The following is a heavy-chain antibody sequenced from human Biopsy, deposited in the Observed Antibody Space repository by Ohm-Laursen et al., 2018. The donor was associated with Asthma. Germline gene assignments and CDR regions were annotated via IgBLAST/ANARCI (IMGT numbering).Heavy chain of an antibody. CDR1: GFTFSSYG. J-gene: IGHJ4*02. CDR2: ISYDGSNK. D-gene: IGHD3-3*01. Sequence: SLRLSCAASGFTFSSYGMHWVRQAPGKGLEWVAVISYDGSNKYYADSVKDRFTISRDNSKNTLYLQMNSLRAEDTAVYYCASQSSGPDFWGGYYYFDYWGQGTLVTVSS. V-gene: IGHV3-30*03. CDR3: ASQSSGPDFWGGYYYFDY.